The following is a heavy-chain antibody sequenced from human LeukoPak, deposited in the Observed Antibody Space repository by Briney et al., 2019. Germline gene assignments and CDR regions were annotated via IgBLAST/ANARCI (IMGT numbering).Heavy chain of an antibody. D-gene: IGHD5-18*01. CDR3: TSRGYSYGSPSYYFDY. J-gene: IGHJ4*02. V-gene: IGHV3-73*01. Sequence: GGSLRLSCAASGFTFSGSAMHWVRQASGKGLEWVGRIRSKANSYATAYAALVKGRFTISRDDSKNTAYLQMNSLKTEDTAVYYCTSRGYSYGSPSYYFDYWGQGTLVTVSS. CDR1: GFTFSGSA. CDR2: IRSKANSYAT.